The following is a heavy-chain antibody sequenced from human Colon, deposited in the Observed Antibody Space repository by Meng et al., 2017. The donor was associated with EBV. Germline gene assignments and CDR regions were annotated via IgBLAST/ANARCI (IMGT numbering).Heavy chain of an antibody. CDR3: ARDRGGLGAFDY. CDR2: IYYSGST. Sequence: QVGLEESGPGLVKPSQTLSLTCTVSGGSISSGDYYWSWIRQPPGKGLEWIGYIYYSGSTYYNPSLKSRVTISVDTSKNQFSLKLSSVTAADTAVYYCARDRGGLGAFDYWGQGTLVTVSS. D-gene: IGHD5-12*01. J-gene: IGHJ4*02. CDR1: GGSISSGDYY. V-gene: IGHV4-30-4*01.